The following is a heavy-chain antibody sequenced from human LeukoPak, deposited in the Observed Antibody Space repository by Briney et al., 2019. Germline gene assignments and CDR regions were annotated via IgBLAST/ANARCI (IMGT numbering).Heavy chain of an antibody. J-gene: IGHJ6*03. CDR2: ISSSSSYI. Sequence: GGSLRLSCAASGFTFSSYSMNWVRRAPGKGLEWVSSISSSSSYIYYADSVKGRFTISRDNAKNSLYLQMNSLRAEDTAVYYCAREPEGWGSYYYYMDVWGKGTTVTVSS. CDR3: AREPEGWGSYYYYMDV. CDR1: GFTFSSYS. D-gene: IGHD7-27*01. V-gene: IGHV3-21*01.